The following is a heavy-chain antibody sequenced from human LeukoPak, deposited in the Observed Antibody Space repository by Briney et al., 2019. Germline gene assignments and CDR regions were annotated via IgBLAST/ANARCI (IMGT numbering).Heavy chain of an antibody. CDR3: ARGPGYYDILTGYYSTLDY. J-gene: IGHJ4*02. D-gene: IGHD3-9*01. CDR1: GYTFTSYG. V-gene: IGHV1-18*01. CDR2: ISAYNGNT. Sequence: RASVKVSCKASGYTFTSYGISWERQAPGQGLEWMGWISAYNGNTNYAQKLQGRVTMTTDTSMSTAYMELRSLRSDDTAVYYCARGPGYYDILTGYYSTLDYWGQGTLVTVSS.